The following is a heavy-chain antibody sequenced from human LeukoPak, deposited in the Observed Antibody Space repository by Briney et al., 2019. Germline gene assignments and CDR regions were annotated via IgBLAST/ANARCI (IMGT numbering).Heavy chain of an antibody. CDR3: ARVRYSSGWYYFDY. V-gene: IGHV4-59*08. CDR1: GASIRSYY. CDR2: IYYSGTT. Sequence: PSETLSLTCSVSGASIRSYYWSWIRQPPGKGLEWIGYIYYSGTTNYNPSLKSRVTISVDTSKNQFSLKLSSVTAADTAVYYCARVRYSSGWYYFDYWGQGTLVTVSS. D-gene: IGHD6-19*01. J-gene: IGHJ4*02.